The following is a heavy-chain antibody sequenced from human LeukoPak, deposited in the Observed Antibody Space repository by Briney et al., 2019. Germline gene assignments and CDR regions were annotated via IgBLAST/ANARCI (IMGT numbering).Heavy chain of an antibody. Sequence: PGGSLRLSCAASGFTFDDYGMSWVRQAPGKGLEWVSGINWNGGSTGYADSVKGRFTISRDNAKNSLYLQMNSLRAEDTAVYYCARGSEGYCSGGGCYYGMDVWGQGTTVTVSS. CDR3: ARGSEGYCSGGGCYYGMDV. D-gene: IGHD2-15*01. V-gene: IGHV3-20*04. CDR2: INWNGGST. J-gene: IGHJ6*01. CDR1: GFTFDDYG.